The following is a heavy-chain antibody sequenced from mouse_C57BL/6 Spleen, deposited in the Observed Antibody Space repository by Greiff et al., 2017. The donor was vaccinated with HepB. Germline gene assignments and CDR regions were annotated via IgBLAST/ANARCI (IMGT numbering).Heavy chain of an antibody. CDR2: IDPSDSYT. J-gene: IGHJ2*01. V-gene: IGHV1-50*01. CDR1: GYTFTSYW. CDR3: ARRDDGYGFDY. Sequence: QVQLQQPGAELVKPGASVKLSCKASGYTFTSYWMQWVKQRPGQGLEWIGEIDPSDSYTNYNQKFKGKATLTVDTSSSTAYMQLSSLTSEYSAVYYCARRDDGYGFDYWGQGTTLTVSS. D-gene: IGHD2-3*01.